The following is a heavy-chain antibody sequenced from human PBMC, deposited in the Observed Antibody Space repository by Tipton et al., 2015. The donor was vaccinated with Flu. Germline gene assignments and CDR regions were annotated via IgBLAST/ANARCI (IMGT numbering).Heavy chain of an antibody. D-gene: IGHD5-18*01. V-gene: IGHV3-30*04. CDR2: ISYDGSNK. Sequence: RSLRLSCAASGFTFSSYAMHWVRQAPGKGLEWVAVISYDGSNKYYADAVKGLFTISRDNSKNTLYLQMNSLRAEDTAVYYCAREEINTAMAHWGQGTLVTVSS. CDR3: AREEINTAMAH. J-gene: IGHJ4*02. CDR1: GFTFSSYA.